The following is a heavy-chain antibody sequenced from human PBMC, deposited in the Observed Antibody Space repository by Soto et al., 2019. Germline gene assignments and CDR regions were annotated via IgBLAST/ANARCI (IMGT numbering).Heavy chain of an antibody. CDR3: AREVRVRGFAFDI. CDR1: GFTVSSNY. D-gene: IGHD3-3*01. J-gene: IGHJ3*02. Sequence: EVQLVESGGGLVQPGGSLRLSCAVSGFTVSSNYMNWVRQAPGKGLVWVSFIYSGGNTYYADSVKGRFTISRDNSKSMLYLQMNSLRVEDTAVYYCAREVRVRGFAFDIWGQGTMVTVSS. CDR2: IYSGGNT. V-gene: IGHV3-66*01.